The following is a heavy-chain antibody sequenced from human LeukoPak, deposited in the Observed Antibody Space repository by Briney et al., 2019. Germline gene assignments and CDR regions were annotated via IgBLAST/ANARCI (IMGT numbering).Heavy chain of an antibody. J-gene: IGHJ5*02. V-gene: IGHV4-59*01. CDR3: ARVPYCYGSGNRFDP. CDR1: GGSISSYY. CDR2: IYYSGST. Sequence: SETLSLTCTVSGGSISSYYLSWIRQPPGKGLEWMGYIYYSGSTNYNPSLKSRVHLSVDPSKNPLSPKVRSVTGGDTAVYYCARVPYCYGSGNRFDPWGQGPLVTVSS. D-gene: IGHD3-10*01.